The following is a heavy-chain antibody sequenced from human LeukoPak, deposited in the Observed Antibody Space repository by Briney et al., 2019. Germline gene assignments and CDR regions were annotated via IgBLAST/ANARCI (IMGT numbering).Heavy chain of an antibody. D-gene: IGHD3-10*01. CDR1: GFTFTAYH. V-gene: IGHV1-2*02. J-gene: IGHJ5*02. CDR3: AIVLLWFGANNWFDP. Sequence: ASVKVSCKASGFTFTAYHMHWVRQAPGQGLEWMGWINPNSGGTNYAQKFQGRVTMTRDTSISTAYMELSRLRSDDTAVYYCAIVLLWFGANNWFDPWGQGTLVTVSS. CDR2: INPNSGGT.